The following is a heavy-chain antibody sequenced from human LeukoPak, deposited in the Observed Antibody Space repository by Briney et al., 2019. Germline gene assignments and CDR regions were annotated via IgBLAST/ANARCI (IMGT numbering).Heavy chain of an antibody. V-gene: IGHV3-23*01. J-gene: IGHJ4*02. CDR3: AKNLRSMPPLPLDY. Sequence: PGGSPRLSCAGSGFTFSSHAMSWVRQAPGKGLEWVLAISGSGGTTYYADSVKDRFTISRDNSKKTVFLQMNSLRAEDTAVYYCAKNLRSMPPLPLDYWGQGTLVTVSS. CDR2: ISGSGGTT. CDR1: GFTFSSHA. D-gene: IGHD2-2*01.